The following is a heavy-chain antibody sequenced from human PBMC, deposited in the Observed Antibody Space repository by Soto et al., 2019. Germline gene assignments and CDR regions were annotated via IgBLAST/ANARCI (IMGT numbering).Heavy chain of an antibody. CDR1: GFKFEDYA. CDR3: AKVPYYSDSGRFYQPPDS. D-gene: IGHD3-22*01. J-gene: IGHJ5*01. CDR2: ISWNSGRI. V-gene: IGHV3-9*01. Sequence: PGGSLRLSCAASGFKFEDYAMHWVRQGPGKGLEWVSGISWNSGRIGYADSVKGRFIISRDNAKNSLFLQMNSLRADDSALYYCAKVPYYSDSGRFYQPPDSWGHGTLVTVSS.